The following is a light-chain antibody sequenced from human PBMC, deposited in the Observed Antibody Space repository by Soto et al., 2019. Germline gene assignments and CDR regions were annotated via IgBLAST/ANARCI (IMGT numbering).Light chain of an antibody. CDR3: RQYGSSPGT. Sequence: IVLTQSPCTLSLSPGERVTLSCRASQSVTTRLAWYQHKPGQAPRLLIFAASSRATGIPDRFSGSGSGTDFTLTISRLEPEDFAVYYCRQYGSSPGTFGQGTKVDIK. V-gene: IGKV3-20*01. CDR1: QSVTTR. CDR2: AAS. J-gene: IGKJ1*01.